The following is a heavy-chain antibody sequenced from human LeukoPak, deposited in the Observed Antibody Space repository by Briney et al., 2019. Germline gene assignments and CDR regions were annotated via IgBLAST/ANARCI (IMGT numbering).Heavy chain of an antibody. J-gene: IGHJ4*02. Sequence: PSETLSLTCIVSAGSTRGYYWSWIRQPPGKGLEWIGYIYYSGSTKYNPSLNSRVTMSADTSKNQFSLKLRSVTAADTAVYYCARGYYDSSGYYLFDYWGQGTLVTVSS. V-gene: IGHV4-59*01. CDR2: IYYSGST. CDR3: ARGYYDSSGYYLFDY. CDR1: AGSTRGYY. D-gene: IGHD3-22*01.